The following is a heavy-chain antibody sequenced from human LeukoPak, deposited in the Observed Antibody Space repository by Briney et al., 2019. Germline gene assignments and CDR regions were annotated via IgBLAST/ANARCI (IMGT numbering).Heavy chain of an antibody. V-gene: IGHV1-2*02. J-gene: IGHJ4*02. CDR1: GATFSSYA. D-gene: IGHD2-2*01. CDR2: INPNSGGT. CDR3: ARGGAYCSSTSCYGDY. Sequence: GASVKVSCKATGATFSSYAISWVRQAPGQGLGWMGWINPNSGGTNYAQKFQGRVTMTRDTSISTAYMELSRLRSDDTAVYYCARGGAYCSSTSCYGDYWGQGTLVTVSS.